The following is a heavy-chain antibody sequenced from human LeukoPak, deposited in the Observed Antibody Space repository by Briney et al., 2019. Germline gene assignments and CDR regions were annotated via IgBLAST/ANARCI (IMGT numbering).Heavy chain of an antibody. CDR1: GGSISSSSYY. D-gene: IGHD6-13*01. CDR3: AREKGRYSSSWYHYYYYGMDV. J-gene: IGHJ6*02. V-gene: IGHV4-61*01. Sequence: SETLSLTCTVSGGSISSSSYYWSWIRQPPGKGLEWIGYIYYSGSTNYNPSLKSRVTISVDTSKNQFSLKLSSVTAADTAVYYCAREKGRYSSSWYHYYYYGMDVWGQGTTVTVSS. CDR2: IYYSGST.